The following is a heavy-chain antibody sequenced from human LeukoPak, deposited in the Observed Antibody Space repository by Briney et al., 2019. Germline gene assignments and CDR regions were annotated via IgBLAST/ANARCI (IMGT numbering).Heavy chain of an antibody. J-gene: IGHJ4*02. CDR1: GGTFSSYA. V-gene: IGHV1-69*05. CDR2: IIPIFGTA. D-gene: IGHD5-24*01. CDR3: ARGGDGYNGLDY. Sequence: ASVKVSCKASGGTFSSYAISWVRQAPGQGLEWMGRIIPIFGTANYAQKFQGRVTITTDESTSTAYMELSSLRSEDTAVYYCARGGDGYNGLDYWGQGTLVTVSS.